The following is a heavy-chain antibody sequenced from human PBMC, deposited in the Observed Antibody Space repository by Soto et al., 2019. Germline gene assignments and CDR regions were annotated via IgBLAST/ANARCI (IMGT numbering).Heavy chain of an antibody. J-gene: IGHJ4*02. CDR3: ARDLRGSPDY. CDR2: INPDGSTT. Sequence: EGQLVESGGGLVQPGGSLRLSCATSGFTFSTYWFNWVRQAPGKGLVWVSLINPDGSTTTYADSVKGWFTISRDNAKNTVYLQMNSLRVEDTAHYYCARDLRGSPDYWGQGTPVTVSS. V-gene: IGHV3-74*01. D-gene: IGHD1-26*01. CDR1: GFTFSTYW.